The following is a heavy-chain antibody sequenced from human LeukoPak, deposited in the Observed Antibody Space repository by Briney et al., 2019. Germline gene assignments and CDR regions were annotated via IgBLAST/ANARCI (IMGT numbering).Heavy chain of an antibody. CDR2: IIPILGIA. CDR1: GGTFSGYA. Sequence: GASVKVSCKASGGTFSGYAISWVRQAPGQGLEWMGRIIPILGIANYAQKFQGRVMITADKSTSTAYMELGSLRSEDTAVYYCARVVTSLAVAGYYYYYGMDVWGQGTTVTVSS. CDR3: ARVVTSLAVAGYYYYYGMDV. J-gene: IGHJ6*02. D-gene: IGHD6-19*01. V-gene: IGHV1-69*04.